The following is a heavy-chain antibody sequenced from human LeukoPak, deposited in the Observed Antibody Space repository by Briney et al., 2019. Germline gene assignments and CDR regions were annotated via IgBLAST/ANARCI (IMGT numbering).Heavy chain of an antibody. CDR3: AKDSSSGTYFDY. V-gene: IGHV3-23*01. Sequence: EGSLRLSCAASGFTFSTYDMSWVRQAPGKGLEWVSAISGSGGSTYYADSVKGRFTISRDNSKNTLYLQLKSLRAEDTAVYYCAKDSSSGTYFDYWGQGTLVTVSS. CDR2: ISGSGGST. D-gene: IGHD1-26*01. J-gene: IGHJ4*02. CDR1: GFTFSTYD.